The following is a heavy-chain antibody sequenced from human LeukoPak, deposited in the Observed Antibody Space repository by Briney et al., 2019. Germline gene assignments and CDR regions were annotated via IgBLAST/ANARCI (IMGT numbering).Heavy chain of an antibody. CDR1: GFTFSSYA. V-gene: IGHV3-23*01. J-gene: IGHJ5*02. D-gene: IGHD3-3*01. CDR3: AKEYLEWLVESSPHRNWFDP. CDR2: ISGSGGST. Sequence: PGGSLRLSCAASGFTFSSYAMSWVRQAPGKGLEWVSAISGSGGSTYYADSVKGRFTISRDNSKNTLYLQMNSLRAEDTAVYYCAKEYLEWLVESSPHRNWFDPWGQGTLVTVSS.